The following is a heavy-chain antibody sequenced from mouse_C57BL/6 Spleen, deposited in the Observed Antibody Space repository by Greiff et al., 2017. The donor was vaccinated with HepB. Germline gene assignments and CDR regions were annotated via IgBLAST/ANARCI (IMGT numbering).Heavy chain of an antibody. CDR3: ARSGGNYEMYYAMDY. D-gene: IGHD2-1*01. V-gene: IGHV1-72*01. CDR1: GYTFTSYW. J-gene: IGHJ4*01. CDR2: IDPNSGGT. Sequence: QVQLKQPGAELVKPGASVKLSCKASGYTFTSYWMHWVKQRPGRGLEWIGRIDPNSGGTKYNEKFKSKATLTVDKPSSTAYMQLSSLTSEDSAVYYCARSGGNYEMYYAMDYWGQGTSVTVSS.